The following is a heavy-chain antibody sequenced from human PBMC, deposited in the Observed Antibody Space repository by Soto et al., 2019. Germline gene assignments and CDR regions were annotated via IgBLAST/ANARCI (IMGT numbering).Heavy chain of an antibody. CDR1: GYTFPDYH. CDR3: ARDSVDILTGYYPYGGWFDP. V-gene: IGHV1-18*04. Sequence: ASVKVSCKASGYTFPDYHIHWVRQAPGQGLEWMGWISAYNGNTNYAQKLQGRVTMTTDTSTSTAYMELRSLRSDDTAVYYCARDSVDILTGYYPYGGWFDPWGQGTLVTVSS. J-gene: IGHJ5*02. D-gene: IGHD3-9*01. CDR2: ISAYNGNT.